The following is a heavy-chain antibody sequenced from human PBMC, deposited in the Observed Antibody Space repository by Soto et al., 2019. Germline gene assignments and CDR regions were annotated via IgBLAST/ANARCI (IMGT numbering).Heavy chain of an antibody. D-gene: IGHD2-15*01. Sequence: GGSLRLSCAASGFTFSSYGMHWVRQAPGKGLEWVAVIWYDGSNKYYADSVKGRFTISRDNSKNTLYLQMNSLRAEDTAVYYCASDRYCSGGSCYPEGFDYWGQGTLVTVSS. CDR1: GFTFSSYG. CDR3: ASDRYCSGGSCYPEGFDY. V-gene: IGHV3-33*01. J-gene: IGHJ4*02. CDR2: IWYDGSNK.